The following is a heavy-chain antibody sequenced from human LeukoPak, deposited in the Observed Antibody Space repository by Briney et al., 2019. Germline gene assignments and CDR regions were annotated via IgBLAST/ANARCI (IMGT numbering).Heavy chain of an antibody. J-gene: IGHJ4*02. CDR1: GGSFSGYY. V-gene: IGHV4-34*01. CDR2: INHSGST. CDR3: ATSRSPGTYSVY. D-gene: IGHD3-16*01. Sequence: KPSETLSLTCAVYGGSFSGYYWSWIRQPPGKGLEWIGEINHSGSTNYNPSLKSRVTISVDTSKSQFSLKLSSVTAADTAVYYCATSRSPGTYSVYWGQGTLVTVSS.